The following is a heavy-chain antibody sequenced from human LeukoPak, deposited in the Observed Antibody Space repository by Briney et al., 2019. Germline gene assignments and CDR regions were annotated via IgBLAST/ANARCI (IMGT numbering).Heavy chain of an antibody. D-gene: IGHD1-26*01. CDR2: INHSGGT. Sequence: SETLSLTCAGYGGSFSGYYWSWVRQPPGKGLEWIGEINHSGGTNYNPSLKIRVPISVDASKNQFSLKRSSVTAADTAVYYCARGVGVGARFVYWGQGTLVTVSS. J-gene: IGHJ4*02. V-gene: IGHV4-34*01. CDR3: ARGVGVGARFVY. CDR1: GGSFSGYY.